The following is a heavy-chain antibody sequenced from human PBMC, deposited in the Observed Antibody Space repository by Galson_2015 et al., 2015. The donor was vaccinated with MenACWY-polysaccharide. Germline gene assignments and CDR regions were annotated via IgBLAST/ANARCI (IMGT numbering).Heavy chain of an antibody. J-gene: IGHJ4*02. D-gene: IGHD1-26*01. CDR2: IWYDGSNK. CDR3: AREMVIVGATTAPLFDY. V-gene: IGHV3-33*08. CDR1: GFTFSSYW. Sequence: SLRLSCAASGFTFSSYWMGWVRQAPGKGLEWVAVIWYDGSNKYYADSVKGRFTISRDNSKNTLYLQMNSLRAEDTAVYYCAREMVIVGATTAPLFDYWGQGTLVTVSS.